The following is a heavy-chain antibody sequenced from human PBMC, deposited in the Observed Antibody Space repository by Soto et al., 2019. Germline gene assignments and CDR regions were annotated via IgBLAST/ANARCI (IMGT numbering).Heavy chain of an antibody. CDR1: GGSISSGGYY. Sequence: QVQLQESGPGLVKPSQTLSLTCTVSGGSISSGGYYWGWIRQPPGKGLEWIGYIYYSGSTYCNPSIKGRVTITVDTSKNKFSLKLSSVTAADPAVYYCASNSYGYIFYDDWGQGTLVTVSS. D-gene: IGHD5-18*01. CDR2: IYYSGST. V-gene: IGHV4-30-4*01. J-gene: IGHJ4*02. CDR3: ASNSYGYIFYDD.